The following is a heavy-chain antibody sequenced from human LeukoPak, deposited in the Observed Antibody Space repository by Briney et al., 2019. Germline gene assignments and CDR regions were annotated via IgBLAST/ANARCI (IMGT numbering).Heavy chain of an antibody. CDR3: ATSSTFFVQAEAGIRDY. Sequence: AGYLRLSCAASGFTFTSYAMSWVRQAPRKGLEWVSTINSHGDSTYYADSVKGRFTISRSNSRNTLYLQMSTLRAEDTAVYYCATSSTFFVQAEAGIRDYWGQGTLVTVSS. CDR1: GFTFTSYA. J-gene: IGHJ4*02. D-gene: IGHD6-13*01. V-gene: IGHV3-23*01. CDR2: INSHGDST.